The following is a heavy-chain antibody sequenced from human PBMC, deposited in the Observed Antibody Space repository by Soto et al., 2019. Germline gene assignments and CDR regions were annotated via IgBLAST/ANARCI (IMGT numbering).Heavy chain of an antibody. CDR2: ISGRGDST. Sequence: GGSLRLSCTASGFTFSDYAMHWGRQAPGRGLEWVSGISGRGDSTHYADSVRGRFTVSRDNSKNTIYLQMNSLRAEDTAVYYCARVVGYTYGSFDYWGQGTLVTVSS. CDR1: GFTFSDYA. D-gene: IGHD5-18*01. V-gene: IGHV3-23*01. CDR3: ARVVGYTYGSFDY. J-gene: IGHJ4*02.